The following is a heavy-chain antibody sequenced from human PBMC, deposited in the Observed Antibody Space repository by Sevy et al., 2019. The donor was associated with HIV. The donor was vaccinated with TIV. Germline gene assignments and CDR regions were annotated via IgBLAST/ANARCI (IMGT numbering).Heavy chain of an antibody. J-gene: IGHJ4*02. D-gene: IGHD4-17*01. Sequence: GGSLRLSCTASGFTFGEYSMSWFRQAPGKGLEWVSCIRSEVYGGTTEYAAFVKGRFTISRDDSKSIAYLQMSSLKTEDTAVYYCTRGRRVYADYGVDYWGQGTLVTVSS. CDR3: TRGRRVYADYGVDY. V-gene: IGHV3-49*03. CDR2: IRSEVYGGTT. CDR1: GFTFGEYS.